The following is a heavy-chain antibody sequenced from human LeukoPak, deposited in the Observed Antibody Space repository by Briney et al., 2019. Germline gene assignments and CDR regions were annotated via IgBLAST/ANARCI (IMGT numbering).Heavy chain of an antibody. D-gene: IGHD1-1*01. J-gene: IGHJ4*02. V-gene: IGHV3-9*01. CDR2: INWNSGMI. CDR1: GFTFDDYA. Sequence: GGSLRLSCAASGFTFDDYAMHWVRQAPGKGLEWISGINWNSGMIGYADSVKGRFTISRDNAKNSLYLQMNSLRAEDTAFYYCAKDRGSGTPFFHYFDYWGQGTLVTVSS. CDR3: AKDRGSGTPFFHYFDY.